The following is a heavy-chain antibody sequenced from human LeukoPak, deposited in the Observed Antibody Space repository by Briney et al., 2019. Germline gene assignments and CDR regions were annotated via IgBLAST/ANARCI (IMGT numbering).Heavy chain of an antibody. V-gene: IGHV1-46*01. CDR1: GYSFTNYY. D-gene: IGHD5-24*01. CDR2: INASGGST. J-gene: IGHJ4*02. Sequence: ASVKVSCRASGYSFTNYYMHWVRQAPGQGLEWMGIINASGGSTTYAQKFQGRLTMTRDTSTSTVYMELSSLRSEDTAVYYCARNRWLDYWGQGTLVTVSS. CDR3: ARNRWLDY.